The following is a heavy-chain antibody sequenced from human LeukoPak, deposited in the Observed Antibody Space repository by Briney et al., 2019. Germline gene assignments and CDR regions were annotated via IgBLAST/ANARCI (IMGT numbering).Heavy chain of an antibody. CDR3: ARDRGYPDSFNI. Sequence: PGGSLRLSCAASGFNFGPFWMHWVRQPPGKGLVWISHINNDGSTKVYADSVKGRFTISRDNAKNTLYLQTNSLRADDTAVYYCARDRGYPDSFNIWGEGTMVTVSS. D-gene: IGHD3-10*01. J-gene: IGHJ3*02. V-gene: IGHV3-74*01. CDR1: GFNFGPFW. CDR2: INNDGSTK.